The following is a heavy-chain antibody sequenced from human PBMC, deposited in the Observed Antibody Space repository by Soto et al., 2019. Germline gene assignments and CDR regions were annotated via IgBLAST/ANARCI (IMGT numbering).Heavy chain of an antibody. J-gene: IGHJ4*02. CDR2: IIPIFGTA. CDR3: ARVGEGDGYTGSVDY. D-gene: IGHD5-12*01. Sequence: QVQLVQSGAEVKKPGSSVKVSCKASGDTFSSYAISWVRQAPGQGLEWMGGIIPIFGTAKYAQKFQGRVTITADESTSTAYMELSSLRSEDTAVYYCARVGEGDGYTGSVDYWGQGTLVTVSS. CDR1: GDTFSSYA. V-gene: IGHV1-69*12.